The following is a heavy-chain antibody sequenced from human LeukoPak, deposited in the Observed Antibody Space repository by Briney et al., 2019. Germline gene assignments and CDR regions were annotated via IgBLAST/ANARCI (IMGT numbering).Heavy chain of an antibody. J-gene: IGHJ3*02. CDR1: GYSIRGGYY. CDR3: ARHHLWFGEFQDAFDI. CDR2: IYHSGST. Sequence: SETLSLTCAVSGYSIRGGYYWGWIRQPPGKGLEWIGSIYHSGSTYYNPSLKSRVTISVDTSKNQFSLKLSSVTAADTAVYYCARHHLWFGEFQDAFDIWGQGTMVTVSS. V-gene: IGHV4-38-2*01. D-gene: IGHD3-10*01.